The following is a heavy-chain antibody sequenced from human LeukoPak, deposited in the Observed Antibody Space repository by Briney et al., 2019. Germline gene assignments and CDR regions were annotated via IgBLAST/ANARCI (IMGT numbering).Heavy chain of an antibody. D-gene: IGHD3-10*01. Sequence: QAGGSLRLSCAASGFSFSSYGMHWVRQAPGKGLEWVAIISYDGSNKYYANSVKGRFTISGDNSKNTLYLQMNSLRAADTAVYYCARWTFYFVSGSHFDFWGQGSLVTVSS. V-gene: IGHV3-30*03. CDR1: GFSFSSYG. CDR3: ARWTFYFVSGSHFDF. J-gene: IGHJ4*02. CDR2: ISYDGSNK.